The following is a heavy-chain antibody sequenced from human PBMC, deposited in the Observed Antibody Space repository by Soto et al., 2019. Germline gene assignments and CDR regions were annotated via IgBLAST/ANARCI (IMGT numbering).Heavy chain of an antibody. V-gene: IGHV3-23*01. Sequence: EVQLLESGGGLVQPGGSLRLSCAASGFTFSNYAMSWVRQAPGKGLEWVSIISGTGGSTYYADSVKGRFTISRDNSKNTLYLQMNSLRAEDTAVYFCARDTSNWKFYFDCWGQGTLVTVSS. CDR1: GFTFSNYA. CDR3: ARDTSNWKFYFDC. D-gene: IGHD1-20*01. J-gene: IGHJ4*02. CDR2: ISGTGGST.